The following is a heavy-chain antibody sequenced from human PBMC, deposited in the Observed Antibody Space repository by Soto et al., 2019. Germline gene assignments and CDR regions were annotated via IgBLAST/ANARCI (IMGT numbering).Heavy chain of an antibody. J-gene: IGHJ4*02. V-gene: IGHV4-31*03. CDR1: GGSISSGGYY. CDR3: ASWVEMATRRVFDY. CDR2: IYYSGST. D-gene: IGHD5-12*01. Sequence: QVQLQESGPGLVKPSQTLSLTCTVSGGSISSGGYYWSWIRQHPGKGLEWIGYIYYSGSTYYNPSLKSRVTXXVXPXXNPFSLKLSSVTAADTAVYYCASWVEMATRRVFDYWGQGTLVTVSS.